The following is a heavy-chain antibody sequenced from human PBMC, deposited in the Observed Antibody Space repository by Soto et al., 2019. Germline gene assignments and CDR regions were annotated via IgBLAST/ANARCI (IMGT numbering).Heavy chain of an antibody. CDR1: ADTFTSYY. D-gene: IGHD4-17*01. J-gene: IGHJ4*02. Sequence: ASVKVSCKAPADTFTSYYIHWVRQAPGHGLEWMGIINPNGGSTRFAQTFQGRITMTTDTSTSTVYMELRRLNSDDTAVYYCARDPDYGDYWGYFFDSWGQGTPVTV. CDR3: ARDPDYGDYWGYFFDS. V-gene: IGHV1-46*01. CDR2: INPNGGST.